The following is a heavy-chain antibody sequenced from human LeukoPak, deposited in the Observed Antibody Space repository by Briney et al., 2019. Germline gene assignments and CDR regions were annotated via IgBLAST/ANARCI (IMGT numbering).Heavy chain of an antibody. CDR1: GGSISSYY. Sequence: SETLSLTCTVSGGSISSYYWSCIRQPAGKGLEWIGRIYTSGSTNYNPSLKSRVTISVDKSKNQFSLKLSSVTAADTAVYYCARGSSSIYFDYWGQGTLVTVSS. CDR2: IYTSGST. V-gene: IGHV4-4*07. J-gene: IGHJ4*02. D-gene: IGHD6-13*01. CDR3: ARGSSSIYFDY.